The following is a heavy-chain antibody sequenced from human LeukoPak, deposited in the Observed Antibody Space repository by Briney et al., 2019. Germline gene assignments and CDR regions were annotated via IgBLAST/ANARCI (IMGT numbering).Heavy chain of an antibody. CDR2: ISGSGGST. Sequence: GGSLRLSCAASGFTFSSYAMSWVRQAPGKGLEWVAAISGSGGSTYYADSVKGRFTISRDNSKNTLYLQMNSLRTEDTALYYCAKDIRSGGGYYYGMDVWGQGTTVTVSS. CDR3: AKDIRSGGGYYYGMDV. J-gene: IGHJ6*02. CDR1: GFTFSSYA. V-gene: IGHV3-23*01. D-gene: IGHD3-16*01.